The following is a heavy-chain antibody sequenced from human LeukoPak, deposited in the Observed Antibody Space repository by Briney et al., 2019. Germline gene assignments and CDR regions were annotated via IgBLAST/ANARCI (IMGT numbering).Heavy chain of an antibody. CDR2: IYYSVST. CDR3: AAPSSDFLFRALDI. CDR1: GASVRSYY. V-gene: IGHV4-59*02. Sequence: SQTLSLTCTVSGASVRSYYWSWIRQTPGKGLEWIGYIYYSVSTDYNPSLKRRVTVSADTPKNPFSLKVTSVTAADTAVYYCAAPSSDFLFRALDIWGQGAMVTVSS. D-gene: IGHD2-2*01. J-gene: IGHJ3*02.